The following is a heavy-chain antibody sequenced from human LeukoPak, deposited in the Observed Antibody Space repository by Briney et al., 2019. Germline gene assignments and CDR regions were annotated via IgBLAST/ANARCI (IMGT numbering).Heavy chain of an antibody. Sequence: GGSLRLSCAASGFTFSSYSMNWVRQAPGKGLEWVSSISSSSSYISYADSVKGRFTISRDNAKNSLYLQMNSLRAEDTAVYYCARDMSSGWYRKLDYRGQGTLVTVSS. D-gene: IGHD6-19*01. CDR1: GFTFSSYS. CDR2: ISSSSSYI. J-gene: IGHJ4*02. CDR3: ARDMSSGWYRKLDY. V-gene: IGHV3-21*01.